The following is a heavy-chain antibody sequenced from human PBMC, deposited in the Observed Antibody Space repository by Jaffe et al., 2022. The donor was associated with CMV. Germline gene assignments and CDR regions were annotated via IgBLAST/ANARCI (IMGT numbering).Heavy chain of an antibody. V-gene: IGHV5-51*01. CDR2: IYPGDSDT. CDR1: GYSFTSYW. J-gene: IGHJ5*02. CDR3: ARHWKGYCSGGSCYSNWFDP. D-gene: IGHD2-15*01. Sequence: EVQLVQSGAEVKKPGESLKISCKGSGYSFTSYWIGWVRQMPGKGLEWMGIIYPGDSDTRYSPSFQGQVTISADKSISTAYLQWSSLKASDTAMYYCARHWKGYCSGGSCYSNWFDPWGQGTLVTVSS.